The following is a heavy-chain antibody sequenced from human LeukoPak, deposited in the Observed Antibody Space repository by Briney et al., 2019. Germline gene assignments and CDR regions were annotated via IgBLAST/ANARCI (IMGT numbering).Heavy chain of an antibody. J-gene: IGHJ4*02. Sequence: ASVKVSFKASGYTFTGYYIYWVRQAPGQGLEWMGRINPNSGGTNYAQRFQGRVTMTRDTSISTAYMELSRLRSDDTAVYYCARAESSNWDAKYFFDYWGQGTLVTVSS. V-gene: IGHV1-2*06. CDR2: INPNSGGT. CDR1: GYTFTGYY. D-gene: IGHD4-11*01. CDR3: ARAESSNWDAKYFFDY.